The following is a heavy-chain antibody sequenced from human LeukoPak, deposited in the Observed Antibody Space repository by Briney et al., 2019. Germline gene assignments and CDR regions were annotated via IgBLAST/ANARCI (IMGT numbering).Heavy chain of an antibody. CDR2: IDPGVSDT. CDR3: ARSPYSGRYSYFDY. V-gene: IGHV5-51*01. CDR1: GYTFTSYW. Sequence: GESLKISCKCSGYTFTSYWIGWVRQTPGKGLEWIGIIDPGVSDTRYRPSFQGQVTISADKSISTSYLQWSSLKPSDTAMYYCARSPYSGRYSYFDYWGQGTLVTVSS. J-gene: IGHJ4*02. D-gene: IGHD1-26*01.